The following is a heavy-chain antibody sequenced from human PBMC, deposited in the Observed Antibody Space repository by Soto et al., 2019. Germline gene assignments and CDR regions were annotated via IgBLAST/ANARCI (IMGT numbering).Heavy chain of an antibody. J-gene: IGHJ4*02. D-gene: IGHD3-22*01. Sequence: GGSLRLSCGASGFTFSSYAMSWVRQAPGKGLGWVSAISDSGGSTYYADSMKGRFTISRDNSKNTLYLQMNSLRAEDTAMYYCARQIYDSDTGPNFQYYFDSWGQGTPVTVSS. CDR1: GFTFSSYA. CDR3: ARQIYDSDTGPNFQYYFDS. CDR2: ISDSGGST. V-gene: IGHV3-23*01.